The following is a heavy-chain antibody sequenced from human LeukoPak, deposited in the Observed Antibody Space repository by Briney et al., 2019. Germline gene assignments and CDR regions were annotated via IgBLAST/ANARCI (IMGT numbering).Heavy chain of an antibody. CDR2: IYYSGST. V-gene: IGHV4-59*01. J-gene: IGHJ4*02. Sequence: PSETLSLTCTVSGGSISSYYWSWTRQPPGKGLEWIGYIYYSGSTNYNPSLKSRVTISVDTSKNQFSLKLSSVTAADTAVYYCARVLGYISYGDYQYYFDYWGQGTLVTVSS. D-gene: IGHD4-17*01. CDR1: GGSISSYY. CDR3: ARVLGYISYGDYQYYFDY.